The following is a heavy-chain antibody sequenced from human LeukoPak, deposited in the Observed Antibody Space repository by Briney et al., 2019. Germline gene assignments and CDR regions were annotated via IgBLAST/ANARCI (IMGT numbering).Heavy chain of an antibody. CDR3: ARDGGIAVAGQRSIYYFDY. CDR1: GFTFSSYA. CDR2: ISYDGSNK. Sequence: GGSLRLSCAASGFTFSSYAMHWVRQAPGKGLEWVAVISYDGSNKYYADSVKGRFTISRDNSKNTLYLQMNGLRAEDTAVYYCARDGGIAVAGQRSIYYFDYWGQGTLVTVSS. J-gene: IGHJ4*02. V-gene: IGHV3-30*04. D-gene: IGHD6-19*01.